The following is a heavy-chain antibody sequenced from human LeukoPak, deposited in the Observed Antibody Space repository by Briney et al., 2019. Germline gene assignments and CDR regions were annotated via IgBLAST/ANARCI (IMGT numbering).Heavy chain of an antibody. CDR3: ARVDSGSACAS. J-gene: IGHJ1*01. Sequence: GGSLRLSCAASGFTLSSYSMHWVRQAPGKGLEFVSAISKNGRNTYYGNSMKGRFTISRDISKDTLYLQMGSLRPEDMAVYYCARVDSGSACASWGQGILVTVSS. D-gene: IGHD6-19*01. V-gene: IGHV3-64*01. CDR2: ISKNGRNT. CDR1: GFTLSSYS.